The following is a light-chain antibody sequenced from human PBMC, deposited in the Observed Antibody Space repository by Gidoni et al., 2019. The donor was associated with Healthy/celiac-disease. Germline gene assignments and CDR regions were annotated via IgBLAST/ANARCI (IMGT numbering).Light chain of an antibody. CDR3: QQYDTLPLT. Sequence: DIQMTQSPSSLSASVGDRVTITCQASQDISNYLNWYQQKPGKAPTLLIYDASNLETGVPSRFSGSGSGTDFTFTIRSLQPEDIATYYCQQYDTLPLTFGGGTKVEIK. CDR2: DAS. V-gene: IGKV1-33*01. J-gene: IGKJ4*01. CDR1: QDISNY.